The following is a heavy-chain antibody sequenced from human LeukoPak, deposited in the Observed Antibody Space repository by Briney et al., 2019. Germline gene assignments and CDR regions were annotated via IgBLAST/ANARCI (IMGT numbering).Heavy chain of an antibody. CDR3: ARAGMAIETAGTIHNWFGP. V-gene: IGHV4-30-4*08. CDR1: GGSSSSGNYF. CDR2: IYYSGST. D-gene: IGHD6-13*01. Sequence: PSETLSLTCTVSGGSSSSGNYFWNWIRQPPGKGLEWIGYIYYSGSTYYNPSLKSRASISVDTSKNQFSLKLSSVTAADTAVYYCARAGMAIETAGTIHNWFGPWGQGTQVTVSS. J-gene: IGHJ5*02.